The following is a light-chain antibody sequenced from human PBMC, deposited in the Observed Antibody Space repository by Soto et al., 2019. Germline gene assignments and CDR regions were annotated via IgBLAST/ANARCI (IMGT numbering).Light chain of an antibody. Sequence: DIVMTQSPDSLAVSLGERATIKCKSSQSVLYSSNNKNYLAWYQQKPGQPPKLLIYWASTRESGVPDRFSGSGSGTDFTLTISSLQAEDVAVYYCPQYFSTPPAFGQGTKLEIK. J-gene: IGKJ2*01. CDR1: QSVLYSSNNKNY. CDR2: WAS. CDR3: PQYFSTPPA. V-gene: IGKV4-1*01.